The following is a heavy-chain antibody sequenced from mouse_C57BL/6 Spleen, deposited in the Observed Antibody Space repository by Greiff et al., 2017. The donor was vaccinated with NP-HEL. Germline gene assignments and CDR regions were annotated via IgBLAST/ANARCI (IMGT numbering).Heavy chain of an antibody. J-gene: IGHJ1*03. CDR1: GYTFTSYW. CDR2: IYPGSGST. V-gene: IGHV1-55*01. D-gene: IGHD1-1*01. CDR3: ARSSSFDWYFDV. Sequence: QVQLQQPGAELVKPGASVKMSCKASGYTFTSYWITWVKQRPGQGLEWIGDIYPGSGSTNYNEKFKSKATLTVDTSSSTAYMQLSSLTSEDSAVYYGARSSSFDWYFDVWGTGTTVTVSS.